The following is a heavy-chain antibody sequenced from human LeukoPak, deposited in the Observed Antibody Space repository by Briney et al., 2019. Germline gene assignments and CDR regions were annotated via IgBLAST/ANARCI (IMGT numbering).Heavy chain of an antibody. Sequence: GGSLQISCKGSGYSFTSYWIGWVRQVPGKGLEGMGIIYPGDSDTRYSPSFQGQVTISADKSISTAYLQWSSLKASDTAMYYCARSPELGYCSSTSCWDGFFDYWGQGTLVTVSS. CDR2: IYPGDSDT. V-gene: IGHV5-51*01. CDR3: ARSPELGYCSSTSCWDGFFDY. J-gene: IGHJ4*02. CDR1: GYSFTSYW. D-gene: IGHD2-2*01.